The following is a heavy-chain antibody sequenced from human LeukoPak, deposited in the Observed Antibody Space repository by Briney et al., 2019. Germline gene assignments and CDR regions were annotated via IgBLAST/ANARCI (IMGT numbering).Heavy chain of an antibody. J-gene: IGHJ5*02. D-gene: IGHD4-17*01. CDR3: ARGTVTTDH. CDR1: GGSVSSGSYY. CDR2: IYYSGST. V-gene: IGHV4-61*01. Sequence: SETLSLTCTVSGGSVSSGSYYWSWIRQPPGKGLGWIGYIYYSGSTNHNPSLKSRVTISVDTSKKQFSLKLSSVTAADTAVYYCARGTVTTDHWGQGTLVTVSS.